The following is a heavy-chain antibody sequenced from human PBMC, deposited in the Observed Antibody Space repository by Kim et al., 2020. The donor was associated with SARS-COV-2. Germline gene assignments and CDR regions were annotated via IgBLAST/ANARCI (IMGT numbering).Heavy chain of an antibody. CDR3: ALRAFDY. D-gene: IGHD4-17*01. CDR2: NTGNP. V-gene: IGHV7-4-1*02. Sequence: NTGNPTYAQGFTGRFVFSLDTSVSTAYLQISSLKAEDTAVYYCALRAFDYWGQGTLVTVSS. J-gene: IGHJ4*02.